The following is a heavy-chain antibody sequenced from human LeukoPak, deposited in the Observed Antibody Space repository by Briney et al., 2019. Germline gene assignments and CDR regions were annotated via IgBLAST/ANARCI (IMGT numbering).Heavy chain of an antibody. CDR2: MNPNSGNK. J-gene: IGHJ6*03. D-gene: IGHD2-2*01. CDR1: GYTFTSYD. CDR3: ARRRRYCSSKGHCYYYYYYMDV. V-gene: IGHV1-8*01. Sequence: ASVKVSCKASGYTFTSYDINWVRQATGQGLEWMGWMNPNSGNKGYAQKFQGRVTMNRNTSISTAYMELSSLRSEDTAVYYCARRRRYCSSKGHCYYYYYYMDVWGKGTTVTVSS.